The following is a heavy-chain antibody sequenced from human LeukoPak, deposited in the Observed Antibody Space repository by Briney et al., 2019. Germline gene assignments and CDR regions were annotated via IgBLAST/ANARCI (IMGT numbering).Heavy chain of an antibody. Sequence: KPSEALSLTCTVSDGSISSSNYYWGWIRQPPGKGLEWVGSIYYSGSTYYSPSLESRVTISVDTSRNQFPLNLNSVTAADTAVYYCTSRPFGKAIDYWGQGTLVTVSS. CDR1: DGSISSSNYY. V-gene: IGHV4-39*01. CDR3: TSRPFGKAIDY. J-gene: IGHJ4*02. CDR2: IYYSGST. D-gene: IGHD3-10*01.